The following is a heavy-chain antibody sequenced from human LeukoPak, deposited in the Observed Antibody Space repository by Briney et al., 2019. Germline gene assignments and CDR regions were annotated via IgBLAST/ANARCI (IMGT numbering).Heavy chain of an antibody. V-gene: IGHV1-69*01. Sequence: ASGGTFTNXAXXXVRXAPGQGXXXXXGIIPMYGRGNYAQKFQGRVTITADESTSTVYMELRSLTSEDTAVYYCARGQSSLGSPYYFDYWGQGTLVTVSS. J-gene: IGHJ4*02. CDR2: IIPMYGRG. CDR1: GGTFTNXA. D-gene: IGHD3-16*01. CDR3: ARGQSSLGSPYYFDY.